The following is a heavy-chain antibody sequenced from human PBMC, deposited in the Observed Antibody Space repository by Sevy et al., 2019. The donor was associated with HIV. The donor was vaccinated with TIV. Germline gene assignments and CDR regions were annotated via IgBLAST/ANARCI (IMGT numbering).Heavy chain of an antibody. D-gene: IGHD5-18*01. CDR3: ARAGTLYSGYTYGSIDF. J-gene: IGHJ4*02. CDR1: GYTLTCDY. CDR2: INPKRGDT. V-gene: IGHV1-2*02. Sequence: ASVKVSCKASGYTLTCDYMHWVRQTPRQGLEWMGWINPKRGDTKSAQRFQGRVTMTRDTSISTAYMELSRLRSDDTAVYYCARAGTLYSGYTYGSIDFWGQGTLVTVSS.